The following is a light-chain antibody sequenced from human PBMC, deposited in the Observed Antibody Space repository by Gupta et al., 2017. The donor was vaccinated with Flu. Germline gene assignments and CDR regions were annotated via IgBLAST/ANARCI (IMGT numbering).Light chain of an antibody. CDR2: GAS. Sequence: EIVLTQSPGTLSLSPGESATLSCRASQSVSSSYLAWYQQKPGQAPRLLIYGASSRATGITDRCSGSGAGTDFTLTISRREPEDVAVYYCQQEGSEHRLYTFGQGTKLEIK. J-gene: IGKJ2*01. CDR1: QSVSSSY. CDR3: QQEGSEHRLYT. V-gene: IGKV3-20*01.